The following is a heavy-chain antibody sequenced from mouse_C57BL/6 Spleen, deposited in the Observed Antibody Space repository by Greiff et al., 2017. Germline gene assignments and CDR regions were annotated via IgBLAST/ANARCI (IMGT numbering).Heavy chain of an antibody. CDR2: IYPRSGNT. CDR3: ARGGATVVATYPFDY. J-gene: IGHJ2*01. Sequence: VQLKESGAELARPGASVKLSCKASGYTFTSYGISWVKQRTGQGLEWIGEIYPRSGNTYYNEKFKGKATLTADKSSSTAYMELRSLTSEDSAVYFCARGGATVVATYPFDYWGQGTTLTVSS. V-gene: IGHV1-81*01. CDR1: GYTFTSYG. D-gene: IGHD1-1*01.